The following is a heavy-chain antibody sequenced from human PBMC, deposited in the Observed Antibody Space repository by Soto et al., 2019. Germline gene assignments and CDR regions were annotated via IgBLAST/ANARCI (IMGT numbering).Heavy chain of an antibody. CDR2: INPSGGST. V-gene: IGHV1-46*01. Sequence: ASVKVSCKASGYTFTSYYMHWVRQAPGQGLEWMGIINPSGGSTSYAQKFQGRVTMTRDTSTSTVYMELSSLRSEDTAVYYCAASMRSDAFDIWGQGTMVTVSS. CDR3: AASMRSDAFDI. J-gene: IGHJ3*02. D-gene: IGHD3-22*01. CDR1: GYTFTSYY.